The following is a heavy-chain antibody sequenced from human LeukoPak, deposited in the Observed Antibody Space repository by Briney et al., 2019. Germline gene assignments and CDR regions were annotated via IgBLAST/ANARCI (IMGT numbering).Heavy chain of an antibody. D-gene: IGHD3-3*01. Sequence: SETLSLTCTVSGGSISSYYWSWIRQPAGKGLEWIGRIYTSGSTNYSPSLKSRVTMSVDTSKNQFSLKLSSVTAADTAVYYCASGGQITIFGKPGDYYGMDVWGQGTTVTVSS. CDR1: GGSISSYY. CDR3: ASGGQITIFGKPGDYYGMDV. J-gene: IGHJ6*02. V-gene: IGHV4-4*07. CDR2: IYTSGST.